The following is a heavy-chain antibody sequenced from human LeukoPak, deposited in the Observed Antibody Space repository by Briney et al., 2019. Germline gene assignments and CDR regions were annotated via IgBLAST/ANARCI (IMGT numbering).Heavy chain of an antibody. V-gene: IGHV4-34*01. Sequence: PGGSLRLSCAASGFTFSSYWMNWARQAPGKGLEWIGEINHSGSTNYNPSLKSRVTISVDTSKNQFSLKLSSVTAADTAVYYCARGGERPPAERIAVDPRGQGTLVTVSS. D-gene: IGHD6-13*01. J-gene: IGHJ5*02. CDR2: INHSGST. CDR3: ARGGERPPAERIAVDP. CDR1: GFTFSSYW.